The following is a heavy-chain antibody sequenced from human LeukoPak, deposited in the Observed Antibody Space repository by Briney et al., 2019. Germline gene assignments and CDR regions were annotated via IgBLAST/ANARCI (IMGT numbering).Heavy chain of an antibody. V-gene: IGHV4-59*01. CDR3: ARERTSGFDV. Sequence: SETLSLTCTISGGFINTYYWSWIRQPPGKGLGWIGYFSYSGSTNYNPSLKSRVTISLDTSKNQFSLKVTSVTAADTAVYYCARERTSGFDVWGQGTMVTVSS. CDR2: FSYSGST. CDR1: GGFINTYY. J-gene: IGHJ3*01. D-gene: IGHD1-26*01.